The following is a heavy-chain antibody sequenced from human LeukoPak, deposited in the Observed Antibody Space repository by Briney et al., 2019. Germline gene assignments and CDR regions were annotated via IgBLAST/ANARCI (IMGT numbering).Heavy chain of an antibody. CDR1: GFTFSTYW. CDR3: ARDPTARPYGSGSFDF. J-gene: IGHJ4*02. D-gene: IGHD3-10*01. CDR2: IKQDGSEK. Sequence: GGSLRLSCAASGFTFSTYWMSWVRQAPGKGLEWVANIKQDGSEKYYVDSVKGRFTISRDNAKNSLLLQMKSLRADDTAVYYCARDPTARPYGSGSFDFWGQGTLITVSS. V-gene: IGHV3-7*01.